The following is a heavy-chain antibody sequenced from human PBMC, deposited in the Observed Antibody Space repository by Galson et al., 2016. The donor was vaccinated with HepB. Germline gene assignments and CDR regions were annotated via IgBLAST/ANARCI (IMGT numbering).Heavy chain of an antibody. J-gene: IGHJ4*02. D-gene: IGHD6-13*01. CDR1: GFHFSGYG. CDR3: ARAGVSNWPDFDF. Sequence: SLRLSCAASGFHFSGYGMHWVRQAPDKGLEWVALIWFDGTYKYYADSVRGRFTISRDDSMNTVFLQMDSLRAEDTAVYYCARAGVSNWPDFDFWGQGALVTVSS. V-gene: IGHV3-33*01. CDR2: IWFDGTYK.